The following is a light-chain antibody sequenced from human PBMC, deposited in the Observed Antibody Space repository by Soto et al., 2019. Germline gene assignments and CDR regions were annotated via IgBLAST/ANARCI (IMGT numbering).Light chain of an antibody. J-gene: IGLJ2*01. CDR3: SSYAGTYSL. CDR2: DVT. V-gene: IGLV2-11*01. CDR1: SSDVGAYNF. Sequence: QSALTQPRSVSGSPGQSVTISCTGTSSDVGAYNFVSWYQHHPGKAPKLMIYDVTNRPSGVPDRFSGSKSGNTASLTISGLQAEDEADYYCSSYAGTYSLLGGGTKLTVL.